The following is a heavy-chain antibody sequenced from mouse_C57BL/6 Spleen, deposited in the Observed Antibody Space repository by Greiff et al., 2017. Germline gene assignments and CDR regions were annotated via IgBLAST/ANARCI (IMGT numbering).Heavy chain of an antibody. CDR1: GYTFTSYW. Sequence: QVQLQQPGAELVMPGASVKLSCKASGYTFTSYWMHWVKQRPGQGLEWIGEIDPSDSYTNYNQKFKGKSTLTVDKSSSTAYMQLSSLTSEDSAVYYCARKVSMMVSRYFDVWGTGTTVTVSS. D-gene: IGHD2-3*01. CDR2: IDPSDSYT. J-gene: IGHJ1*03. V-gene: IGHV1-69*01. CDR3: ARKVSMMVSRYFDV.